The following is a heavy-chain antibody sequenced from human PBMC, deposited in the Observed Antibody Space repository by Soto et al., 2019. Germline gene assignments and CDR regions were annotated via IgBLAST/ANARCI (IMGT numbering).Heavy chain of an antibody. V-gene: IGHV3-15*01. Sequence: EVRLVESGGGLVKPGGSLRVPCAASGFTFINTWMTCIRQAPGKGLEWVGRIKSKTDVGTSDYAAPVKGRLTISRDDSTNRLYPQLTCLTPENTAVYYCTTGSSNSLSSGHNWGQGTLVTVSS. CDR3: TTGSSNSLSSGHN. CDR2: IKSKTDVGTS. J-gene: IGHJ4*02. D-gene: IGHD6-19*01. CDR1: GFTFINTW.